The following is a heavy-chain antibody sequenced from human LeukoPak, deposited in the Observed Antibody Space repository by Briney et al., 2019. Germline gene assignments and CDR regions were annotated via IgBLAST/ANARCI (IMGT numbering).Heavy chain of an antibody. V-gene: IGHV3-48*04. CDR1: GFTFSSYW. D-gene: IGHD1-26*01. Sequence: GGSLRLSCAASGFTFSSYWMNWVRQAPGKGLEWVSYISSSGSTIYYADSVKGRFTISRDNAKNSLYLQMNSLRAEDTAVYYCARAGSGRSPDWFDPWGQGTLVTVSS. J-gene: IGHJ5*02. CDR2: ISSSGSTI. CDR3: ARAGSGRSPDWFDP.